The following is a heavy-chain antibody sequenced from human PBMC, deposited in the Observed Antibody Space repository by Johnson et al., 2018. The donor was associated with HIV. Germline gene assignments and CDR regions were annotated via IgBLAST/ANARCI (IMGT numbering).Heavy chain of an antibody. CDR3: AKDHNYGSYLLAFDV. Sequence: EVQLVESGGGLVQPGRSLRLSCAASGFTFSSYGMHWVRQAPGKGLEWVAGIGWDGFTIGYVDSVKGRFTISRDDATNSLYLQMHSLRTEDTALYYCAKDHNYGSYLLAFDVWGQGTMVTVSS. CDR1: GFTFSSYG. J-gene: IGHJ3*01. D-gene: IGHD3-10*01. V-gene: IGHV3-9*01. CDR2: IGWDGFTI.